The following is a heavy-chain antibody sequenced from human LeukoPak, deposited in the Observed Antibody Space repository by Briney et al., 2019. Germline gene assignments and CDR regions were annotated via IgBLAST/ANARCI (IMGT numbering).Heavy chain of an antibody. J-gene: IGHJ6*03. CDR3: ARSRSSSTSHVYYYYYMDV. Sequence: ASVTVSCKASGYTFTGYYMHWVRQAPGQGLEWMGWINPNSGGTNYAQKLQGRVTITTDESTSTAYMELSSLRSEDTAVYYCARSRSSSTSHVYYYYYMDVWGKGTTVTVSS. V-gene: IGHV1-2*02. CDR1: GYTFTGYY. D-gene: IGHD2-2*01. CDR2: INPNSGGT.